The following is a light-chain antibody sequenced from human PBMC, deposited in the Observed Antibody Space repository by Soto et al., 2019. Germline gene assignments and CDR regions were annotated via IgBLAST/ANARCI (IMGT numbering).Light chain of an antibody. J-gene: IGLJ2*01. V-gene: IGLV1-44*01. CDR3: AAWDDSLNGVV. Sequence: QSVLTQPPSASGTPGQRVTISCSGSSSNIGRNTVNWFQQLPGTAPKLLIYSNNQRPSGVPDRFSGSMSGTSASLAISGLQSEDEADYYCAAWDDSLNGVVFGGGTKLTVL. CDR1: SSNIGRNT. CDR2: SNN.